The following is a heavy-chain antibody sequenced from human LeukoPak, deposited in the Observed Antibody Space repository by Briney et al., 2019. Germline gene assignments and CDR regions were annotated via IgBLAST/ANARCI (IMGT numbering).Heavy chain of an antibody. Sequence: PSQALSLTCAVSGGSISSGSYSWSWIRQPPGKGLEWIGYIYHSGRTYYNPSLKSRVTISIDRSKNQFSLRPSSVTAADTAVYYCASGGGEEFGEYDVFDYWGQGTLVTVS. D-gene: IGHD3-10*01. V-gene: IGHV4-30-2*01. CDR2: IYHSGRT. CDR3: ASGGGEEFGEYDVFDY. CDR1: GGSISSGSYS. J-gene: IGHJ4*02.